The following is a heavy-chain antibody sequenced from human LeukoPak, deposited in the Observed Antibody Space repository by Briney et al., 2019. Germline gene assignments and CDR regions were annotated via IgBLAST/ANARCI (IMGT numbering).Heavy chain of an antibody. CDR2: IGGTSGNT. CDR3: ARDRMVYTY. Sequence: GGSLRLSCAASGFTFSSYAMSWVRQAPGKGLEWVSVIGGTSGNTQHADSVKGRFTISRDNSKNTLYLQMNSLRAEETAVYYCARDRMVYTYWGQGTLVTVSS. V-gene: IGHV3-23*01. CDR1: GFTFSSYA. J-gene: IGHJ4*02. D-gene: IGHD3-10*01.